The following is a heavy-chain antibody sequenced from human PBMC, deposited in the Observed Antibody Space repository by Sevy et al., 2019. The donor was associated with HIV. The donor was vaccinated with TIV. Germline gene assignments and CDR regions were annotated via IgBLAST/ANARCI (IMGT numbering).Heavy chain of an antibody. V-gene: IGHV3-23*01. D-gene: IGHD3-16*01. CDR2: ISGSGGSV. CDR3: TNRGGVIITGLES. Sequence: GGSLRLSCVASGFIFNSYTMSWVRQAPGKGLEWVSTISGSGGSVYYPDSLKGRFTISRDNFKNTVSLQMNSLRAEDTAVYYCTNRGGVIITGLESWGQGTLVTVSS. J-gene: IGHJ5*02. CDR1: GFIFNSYT.